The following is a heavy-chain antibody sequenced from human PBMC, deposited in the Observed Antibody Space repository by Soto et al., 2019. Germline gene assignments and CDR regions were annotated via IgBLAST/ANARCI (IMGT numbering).Heavy chain of an antibody. CDR2: ISGSGGST. V-gene: IGHV3-23*01. J-gene: IGHJ4*02. CDR1: GFTFSSYA. Sequence: GGSLRLSCAASGFTFSSYAMSWVRQAPGKGLEWVSAISGSGGSTYYADSVKGRFTISRDNSKNTLYLQMNSLRAEDTAVYYCAKDPGHRTIFGVVITPPDYWGQGTLVTVSS. CDR3: AKDPGHRTIFGVVITPPDY. D-gene: IGHD3-3*01.